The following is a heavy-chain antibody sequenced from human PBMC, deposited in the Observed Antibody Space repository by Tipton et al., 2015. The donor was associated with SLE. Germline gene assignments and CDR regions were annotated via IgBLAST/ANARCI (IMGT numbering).Heavy chain of an antibody. CDR3: ARAIAYQQLAPMDV. D-gene: IGHD6-13*01. J-gene: IGHJ6*03. Sequence: TLSLTCTVSGGSISSGSYYWSWIRQPAGKGLEWIGRIYTSGSTNYNPSLKSRVTISVATSKNQFSLKLSSVTAADTAVYYCARAIAYQQLAPMDVWDKGTTVTVSS. CDR1: GGSISSGSYY. V-gene: IGHV4-61*02. CDR2: IYTSGST.